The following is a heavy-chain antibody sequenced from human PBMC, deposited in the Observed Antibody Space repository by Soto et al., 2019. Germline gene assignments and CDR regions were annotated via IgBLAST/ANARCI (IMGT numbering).Heavy chain of an antibody. Sequence: GGSLRLSCAASGFTFSGYSMSWVRQAPGKGLEWVSGFRTSGDGGTTYYADSVKGRFTIYRDNSKNMLFLQMNSLRAEDTAIYYCAKKVNSGPGSQYFDYWGQGTLVTVSS. D-gene: IGHD3-10*01. CDR1: GFTFSGYS. J-gene: IGHJ4*02. CDR3: AKKVNSGPGSQYFDY. CDR2: FRTSGDGGTT. V-gene: IGHV3-23*01.